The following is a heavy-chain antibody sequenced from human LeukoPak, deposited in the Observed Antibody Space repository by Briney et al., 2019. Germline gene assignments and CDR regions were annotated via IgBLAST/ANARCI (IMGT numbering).Heavy chain of an antibody. Sequence: GGSLRLSCAASGFTFSSYSMNWLRQAPGKGLEWVSSITSSSTFINYADSVKGRFTISRDNAKNSVFLQMNSLRVEDTAIYYCARSGSGWFDRWGQGTLVTVSA. CDR1: GFTFSSYS. V-gene: IGHV3-21*01. CDR3: ARSGSGWFDR. J-gene: IGHJ5*02. D-gene: IGHD6-19*01. CDR2: ITSSSTFI.